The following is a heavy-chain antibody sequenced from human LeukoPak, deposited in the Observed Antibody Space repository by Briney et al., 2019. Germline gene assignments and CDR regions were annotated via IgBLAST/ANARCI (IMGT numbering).Heavy chain of an antibody. CDR3: ARDSMVRGVIIPY. CDR2: INSRGDST. V-gene: IGHV3-23*01. D-gene: IGHD3-10*01. CDR1: GYIFSSYG. J-gene: IGHJ4*02. Sequence: PGGSLRLSCAGSGYIFSSYGMSWVRQAPGNGLEWVSAINSRGDSTYYADSVRGRFTISRDTSKNTVYLQMNSLRAEDTAKYYCARDSMVRGVIIPYWGQETQVTVSS.